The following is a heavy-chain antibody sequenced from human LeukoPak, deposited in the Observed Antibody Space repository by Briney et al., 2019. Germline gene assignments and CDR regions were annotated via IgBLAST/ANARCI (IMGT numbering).Heavy chain of an antibody. CDR3: AQNGQSGFSFDP. CDR1: GGSISDYY. D-gene: IGHD2-8*01. V-gene: IGHV4-59*12. CDR2: MDYSGST. Sequence: PSETLSLTCTVSGGSISDYYWTWIRQSPGTGLEWIGYMDYSGSTAYNPSLKSRVTISADTSKNQFSLKLSSVTAADTAVYYCAQNGQSGFSFDPWGQGTLVTVSS. J-gene: IGHJ5*02.